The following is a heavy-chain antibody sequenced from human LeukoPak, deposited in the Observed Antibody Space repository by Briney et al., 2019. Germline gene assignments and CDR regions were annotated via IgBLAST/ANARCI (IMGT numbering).Heavy chain of an antibody. V-gene: IGHV1-18*01. CDR2: ISVNNGNT. J-gene: IGHJ4*02. CDR1: GYALTSYG. CDR3: QRITIFGVIIDFDY. Sequence: ASVKVSCKASGYALTSYGINWVRQAPGQGLEWMGWISVNNGNTHYAQKFQGRVTMTTDTSTSTAYMEVRSLRSDDTAVYYCQRITIFGVIIDFDYWGQGTLVTVSS. D-gene: IGHD3-3*01.